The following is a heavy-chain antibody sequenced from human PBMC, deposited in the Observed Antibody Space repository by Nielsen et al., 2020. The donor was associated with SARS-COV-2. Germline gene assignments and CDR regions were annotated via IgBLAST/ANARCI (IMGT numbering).Heavy chain of an antibody. CDR2: IKSEVDGGTT. D-gene: IGHD3-10*01. V-gene: IGHV3-15*01. Sequence: GGSLRLSCAASGFTFSNPWMNWVRQAPGKGLEWVGRIKSEVDGGTTDYAGPVKGRFTISRDDSKNTLYLQMNSLKTEDTAVYYCTTGGITMVRGVMQYWGQGTLVTVSP. CDR3: TTGGITMVRGVMQY. CDR1: GFTFSNPW. J-gene: IGHJ1*01.